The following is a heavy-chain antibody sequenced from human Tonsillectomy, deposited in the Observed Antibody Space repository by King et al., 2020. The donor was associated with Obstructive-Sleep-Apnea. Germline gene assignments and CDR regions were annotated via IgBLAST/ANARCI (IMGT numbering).Heavy chain of an antibody. Sequence: KLPESGPGLVKPSETLSLTCTVSGGSISGNISYWGWIRQPPGKGLEWIGSIYYSGSTYYNPSLKSRVTISLDTSKNQFSLKLSSVTAADTAVYYCASYGEVWYFDLWGRGTLVTVSS. CDR2: IYYSGST. J-gene: IGHJ2*01. CDR3: ASYGEVWYFDL. V-gene: IGHV4-39*01. CDR1: GGSISGNISY. D-gene: IGHD4/OR15-4a*01.